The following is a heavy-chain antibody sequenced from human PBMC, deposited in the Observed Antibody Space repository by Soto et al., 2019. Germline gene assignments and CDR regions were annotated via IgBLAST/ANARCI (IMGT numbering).Heavy chain of an antibody. V-gene: IGHV3-30*02. CDR1: GFTFSSYG. J-gene: IGHJ6*02. CDR3: AKTPFSTNLMRPVYYYYYGMDV. Sequence: PGGSLRLSCAASGFTFSSYGMHWVRQAPGKGLEWVAVIWYDGSNKYYADSVKGRFTISRDNSKNTLYLQMNSLRAEDTAVYYCAKTPFSTNLMRPVYYYYYGMDVWGQGTTVTVSS. CDR2: IWYDGSNK. D-gene: IGHD2-2*01.